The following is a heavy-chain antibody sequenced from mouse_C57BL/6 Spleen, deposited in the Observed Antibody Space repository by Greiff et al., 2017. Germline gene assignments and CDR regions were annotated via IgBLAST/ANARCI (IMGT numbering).Heavy chain of an antibody. J-gene: IGHJ2*01. CDR2: ISYDGSN. CDR3: ARSLTVYYFDY. D-gene: IGHD4-1*01. V-gene: IGHV3-6*01. Sequence: EVKLVESGPGLVKPSQSLSLTCSVTGYSITSGYYWNWIRQFPGNKLEWMGYISYDGSNNYNPSLKNRISITRDTSKNQFFLKLNSVTTEDTATYYCARSLTVYYFDYWGQGTTLTVSS. CDR1: GYSITSGYY.